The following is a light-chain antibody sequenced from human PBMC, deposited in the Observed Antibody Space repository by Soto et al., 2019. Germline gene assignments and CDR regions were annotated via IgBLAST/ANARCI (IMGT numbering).Light chain of an antibody. CDR2: SAS. J-gene: IGKJ5*01. Sequence: DIQMTQSPSSVSASVGDRVTITCRASQGIGTLLAWYQQKPGKAPNLLIRSASNLQSGVPSRFSGSGSGTDFALTISSLQPEDFATYYCQQGSSFPLTFGQGTRLDIK. CDR3: QQGSSFPLT. V-gene: IGKV1-12*01. CDR1: QGIGTL.